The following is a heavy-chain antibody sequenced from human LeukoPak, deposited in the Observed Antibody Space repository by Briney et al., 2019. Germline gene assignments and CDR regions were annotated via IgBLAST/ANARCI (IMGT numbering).Heavy chain of an antibody. CDR1: GFIFNSYS. D-gene: IGHD3-3*01. J-gene: IGHJ4*02. V-gene: IGHV3-21*01. CDR3: ARLTSGTKESYYFDS. CDR2: ISSIGTYI. Sequence: GGSLRLSCAASGFIFNSYSVNWVRQAPGKGLEWVSSISSIGTYIYYADSVRGRFTISRDNAKNSLYLQMNSLRAEDTALYYCARLTSGTKESYYFDSWGQGTLVTVSS.